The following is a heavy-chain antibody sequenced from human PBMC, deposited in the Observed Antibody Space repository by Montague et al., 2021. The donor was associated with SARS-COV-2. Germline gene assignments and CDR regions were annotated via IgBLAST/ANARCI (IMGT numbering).Heavy chain of an antibody. CDR2: FYYIGST. D-gene: IGHD3-22*01. J-gene: IGHJ6*02. V-gene: IGHV4-59*08. CDR1: GGSISSYY. Sequence: SETLSLTCTVSGGSISSYYWSWIRQPPEKGLEWIGYFYYIGSTNYNPSLKSRVTMSLDTSKNQFSLKLTSVTAADTAVYYCARHDSVAEYESSGYHYYYGMDVWGQGTTVTVSS. CDR3: ARHDSVAEYESSGYHYYYGMDV.